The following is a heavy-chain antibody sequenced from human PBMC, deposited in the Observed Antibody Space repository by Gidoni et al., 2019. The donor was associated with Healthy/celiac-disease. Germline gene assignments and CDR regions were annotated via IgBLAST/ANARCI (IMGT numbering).Heavy chain of an antibody. V-gene: IGHV4-30-4*01. CDR3: GREEDGDYRTIDY. D-gene: IGHD4-17*01. Sequence: QVHLQESGPGLVKPSHTLSLPCTVSGVSISSGDYYWCWIRQPPGKGLEWIGYINYSGSTYYNPSPKSRRTIAAETSKNQFPLKLSYVTAADTAVYYCGREEDGDYRTIDYWGQGTLVTVSS. CDR2: INYSGST. CDR1: GVSISSGDYY. J-gene: IGHJ4*02.